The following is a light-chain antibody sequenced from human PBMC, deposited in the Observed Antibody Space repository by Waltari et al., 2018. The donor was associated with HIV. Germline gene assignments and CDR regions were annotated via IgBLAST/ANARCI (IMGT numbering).Light chain of an antibody. J-gene: IGLJ1*01. CDR1: VLAKQY. Sequence: SYELTQPPSVSVSPGQTARIPCSGDVLAKQYAYWYQQKPGQAPVLVIYKDTERPSGIPERFSGSSSGTTVTLTISGVQPDDEADYYCQSADTSYTSRVFGTGTKVTVL. CDR2: KDT. V-gene: IGLV3-25*03. CDR3: QSADTSYTSRV.